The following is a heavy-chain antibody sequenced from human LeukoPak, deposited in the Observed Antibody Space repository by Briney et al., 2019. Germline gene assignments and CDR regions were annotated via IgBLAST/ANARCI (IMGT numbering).Heavy chain of an antibody. CDR2: IYYSGST. D-gene: IGHD2-15*01. V-gene: IGHV4-39*07. Sequence: SETLSLTCTVSGGSISSSSYYWGWIRQPPGKGLEWIGSIYYSGSTYYNPSLKSRVTISVDTSKNQFSLKLSSVTAADTAVYYCARGSNDSLYFDYWGQGTLVTVSS. CDR1: GGSISSSSYY. CDR3: ARGSNDSLYFDY. J-gene: IGHJ4*02.